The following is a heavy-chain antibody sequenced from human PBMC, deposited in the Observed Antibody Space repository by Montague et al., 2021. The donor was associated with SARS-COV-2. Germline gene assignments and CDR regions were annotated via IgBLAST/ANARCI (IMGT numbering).Heavy chain of an antibody. CDR3: ARGPTNNIGMVATRLDY. J-gene: IGHJ4*02. D-gene: IGHD5-12*01. Sequence: SETLSLTCGVSGGPLSGYYWNWIRQPPGKGLEWIGEINHSGSTNYNPSLKSRVTISVDTSNNQFSLKLTSVTAADTAVYYCARGPTNNIGMVATRLDYWGQGTLVTVSS. CDR1: GGPLSGYY. V-gene: IGHV4-34*01. CDR2: INHSGST.